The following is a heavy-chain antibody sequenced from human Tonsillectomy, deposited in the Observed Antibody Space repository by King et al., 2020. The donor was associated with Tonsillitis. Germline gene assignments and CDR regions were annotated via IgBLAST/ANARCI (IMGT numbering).Heavy chain of an antibody. CDR3: AREDYYYNSGSFDY. V-gene: IGHV3-30-3*01. CDR1: GFIFSNYA. D-gene: IGHD3-22*01. CDR2: ISYDGSNK. Sequence: QVQLVESGGGVVQPGRSLRLSCAASGFIFSNYAMHWVRQAPGKGLEWVAGISYDGSNKYYADSVKVRFTISRDNSKNTLYLQMNSLRAEDTAVYYCAREDYYYNSGSFDYWGQGTLVTVSS. J-gene: IGHJ4*02.